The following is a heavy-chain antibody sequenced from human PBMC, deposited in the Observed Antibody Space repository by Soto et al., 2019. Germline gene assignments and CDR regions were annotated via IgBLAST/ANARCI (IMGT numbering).Heavy chain of an antibody. V-gene: IGHV1-8*02. J-gene: IGHJ5*01. D-gene: IGHD3-10*01. CDR3: TRAYGAETFDF. CDR2: MNPNSGNT. Sequence: ASVKVSCKASGYTFNNYDIHWVRQAPGHGLEWMGWMNPNSGNTGYAQNFRGRVTMTQNTAIGTAYMELSSLRSDDTATYYCTRAYGAETFDFWGQGTRVAVSS. CDR1: GYTFNNYD.